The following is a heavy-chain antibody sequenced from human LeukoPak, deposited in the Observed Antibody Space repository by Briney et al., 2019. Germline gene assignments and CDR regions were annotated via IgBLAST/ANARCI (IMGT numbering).Heavy chain of an antibody. D-gene: IGHD6-6*01. CDR1: GCTFTNYD. V-gene: IGHV1-8*03. CDR2: LNPNNGKT. J-gene: IGHJ6*03. CDR3: ARVAFPYSSSLLYYYYYMDV. Sequence: ASVKVSCKASGCTFTNYDINWVRQATGQGLEWMGWLNPNNGKTGYAQRFQGRVTITRDTSISTAYMELRSLRSDDTAVYYCARVAFPYSSSLLYYYYYMDVWGKGTTVTVSS.